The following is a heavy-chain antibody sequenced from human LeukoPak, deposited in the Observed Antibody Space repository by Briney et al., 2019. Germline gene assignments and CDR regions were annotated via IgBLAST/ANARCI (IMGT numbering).Heavy chain of an antibody. Sequence: PSETLSLTCTVSGGSISSSSYYWGWIRQPPGKGLEWIGSIYYSGSTYYNPSLKSRVTISVDTSKNQFSLKLSSVTAADTAVYYCARVIAVAGSATFDYWGQGTLVTVSS. CDR3: ARVIAVAGSATFDY. CDR2: IYYSGST. V-gene: IGHV4-39*07. D-gene: IGHD6-19*01. J-gene: IGHJ4*02. CDR1: GGSISSSSYY.